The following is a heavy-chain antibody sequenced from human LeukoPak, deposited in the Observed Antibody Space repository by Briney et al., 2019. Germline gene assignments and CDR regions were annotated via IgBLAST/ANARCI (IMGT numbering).Heavy chain of an antibody. D-gene: IGHD3-10*01. J-gene: IGHJ4*02. V-gene: IGHV4-38-2*02. CDR1: GYSISSGYY. CDR2: IYHSGST. Sequence: SETLSLTCTVSGYSISSGYYWGWIRQPPGKGLEWIGSIYHSGSTYYNPSLKSRVTISVDTSKNQFSLKLGSVTAADTAVYYCARVYGSGRPDYWGQGTLVTVSS. CDR3: ARVYGSGRPDY.